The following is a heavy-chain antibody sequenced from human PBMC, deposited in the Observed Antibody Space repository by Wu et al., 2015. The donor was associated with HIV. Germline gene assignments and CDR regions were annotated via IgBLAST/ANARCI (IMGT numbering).Heavy chain of an antibody. Sequence: QIQLVQSRAEVKKPGASVKVSCTAFGYTFNSYFIHWVRQAPGQGLEWMGIINPSAGSTSYAQKFQGRVTMTRDTSTSTVYMELSSLRSDDTAVYFCARTILYSGSYFDYWGQGTLVTVSS. CDR1: GYTFNSYF. CDR2: INPSAGST. D-gene: IGHD1-26*01. J-gene: IGHJ4*02. V-gene: IGHV1-46*02. CDR3: ARTILYSGSYFDY.